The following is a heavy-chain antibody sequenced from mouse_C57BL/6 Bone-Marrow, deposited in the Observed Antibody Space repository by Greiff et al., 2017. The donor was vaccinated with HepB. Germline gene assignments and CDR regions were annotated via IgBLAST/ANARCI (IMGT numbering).Heavy chain of an antibody. V-gene: IGHV1-26*01. CDR1: GYTFTDYY. D-gene: IGHD2-5*01. Sequence: VQLKQSGPELVKPGASVKISCKASGYTFTDYYMNWVKQSHGKSLEWIGDINPNNGGTSYNQKFKGKATLTVDKSSSTAYMELRSLTSEDSSVYYCARRDYSNDFDYWGQGTTLTVSS. CDR3: ARRDYSNDFDY. J-gene: IGHJ2*01. CDR2: INPNNGGT.